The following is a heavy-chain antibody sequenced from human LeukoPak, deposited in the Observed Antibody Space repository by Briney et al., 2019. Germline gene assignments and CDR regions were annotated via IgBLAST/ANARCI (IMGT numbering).Heavy chain of an antibody. CDR2: IFYSGGT. CDR3: ARGRLRYFDWLLGGDAFDI. V-gene: IGHV4-59*01. Sequence: SETLSLTCSVSGGSIDNYYWSWIRQPPGKGLEWIGYIFYSGGTNYNPSLKSRVTISVDTSKNQFSLKLSSVTAADTAVYYCARGRLRYFDWLLGGDAFDIWGQGTMVTVSS. D-gene: IGHD3-9*01. J-gene: IGHJ3*02. CDR1: GGSIDNYY.